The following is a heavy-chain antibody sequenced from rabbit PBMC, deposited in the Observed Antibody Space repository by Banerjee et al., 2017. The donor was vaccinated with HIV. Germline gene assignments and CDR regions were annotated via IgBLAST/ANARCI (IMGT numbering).Heavy chain of an antibody. Sequence: QQQLEESGGDLVKPGGTLTLTCTASGIDFSSYYYMCWVRQAPGKGLEWIACIYGDSSGSTYYASWAKGRFTISKTSSTTVTLQMTSLTAADTATYCCARRYASSSGYYLWGQGTLVTVS. V-gene: IGHV1S45*01. D-gene: IGHD1-1*01. J-gene: IGHJ3*01. CDR3: ARRYASSSGYYL. CDR2: IYGDSSGST. CDR1: GIDFSSYYY.